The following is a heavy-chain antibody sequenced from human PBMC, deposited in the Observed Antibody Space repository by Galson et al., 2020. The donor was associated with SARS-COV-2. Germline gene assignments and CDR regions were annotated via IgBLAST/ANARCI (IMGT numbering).Heavy chain of an antibody. Sequence: GESLKISCAASGFRFDDYGMNWVRQAPGKGLEWVSGIHSNGGATGYADSVKGRFTISRDNTNNSLYLQMNSLRAEDTALYYCARIGRYYDSSPWGQGTLVTVSS. CDR2: IHSNGGAT. D-gene: IGHD3-22*01. V-gene: IGHV3-20*04. CDR1: GFRFDDYG. J-gene: IGHJ5*02. CDR3: ARIGRYYDSSP.